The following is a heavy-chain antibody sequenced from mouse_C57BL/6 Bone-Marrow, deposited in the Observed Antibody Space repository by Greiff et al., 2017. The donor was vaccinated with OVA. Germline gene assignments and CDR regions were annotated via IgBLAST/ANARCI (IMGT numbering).Heavy chain of an antibody. J-gene: IGHJ2*01. D-gene: IGHD1-1*01. Sequence: VQRVESGAELARPGASVKMSCKASGYTFTSYTMHWVKQRPGQGLEWIGYINPSSGYTKYNQKFKDKATLTADKSSSTAYMQLSSLTSEDSAVYYCARDDYYGSSPYYFDYWGQGTTLTVSS. CDR1: GYTFTSYT. V-gene: IGHV1-4*01. CDR2: INPSSGYT. CDR3: ARDDYYGSSPYYFDY.